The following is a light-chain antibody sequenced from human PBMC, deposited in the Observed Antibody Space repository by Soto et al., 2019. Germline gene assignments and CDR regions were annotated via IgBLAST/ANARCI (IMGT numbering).Light chain of an antibody. Sequence: EIVMTQSPATLSVSPGERATLACRASQSVSRLLAWYQRQPGQATRLLIYGASTSATGIPARFSGIGSGTEFTHTISCLESVYFAFCNCHQYHPLPLTFGGGAKGDI. J-gene: IGKJ4*01. CDR2: GAS. CDR3: HQYHPLPLT. CDR1: QSVSRL. V-gene: IGKV3-15*01.